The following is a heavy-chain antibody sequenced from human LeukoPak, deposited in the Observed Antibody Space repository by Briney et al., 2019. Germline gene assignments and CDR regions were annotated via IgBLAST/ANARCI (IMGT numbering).Heavy chain of an antibody. D-gene: IGHD5-18*01. CDR1: GFTFSSYS. J-gene: IGHJ6*03. V-gene: IGHV3-21*01. CDR3: ARDGVRVGQLWRYYYYMDV. CDR2: ISSSSSYI. Sequence: GGSLRLSCAASGFTFSSYSMNWVRQAPGKGLEWVSSISSSSSYIYYADSVKGRFTISRDNAKNSLYLQMNSLRAEDTAVYYCARDGVRVGQLWRYYYYMDVWGKGTTVTVSS.